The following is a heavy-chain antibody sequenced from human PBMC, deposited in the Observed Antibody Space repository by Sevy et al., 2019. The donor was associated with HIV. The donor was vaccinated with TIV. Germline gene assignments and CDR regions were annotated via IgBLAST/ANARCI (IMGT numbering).Heavy chain of an antibody. CDR2: TSGSGGDT. J-gene: IGHJ3*02. CDR1: GFTFSSYA. CDR3: AKDLVVLVGDAFDI. V-gene: IGHV3-23*01. D-gene: IGHD2-8*02. Sequence: GGSLRLSCAASGFTFSSYAMSWVRLAPGKGLEWVSVTSGSGGDTDYEHSVKGRVTISRDNSKNTLYLLMNSLRADDTAVYYCAKDLVVLVGDAFDIWGQGTMVTVSS.